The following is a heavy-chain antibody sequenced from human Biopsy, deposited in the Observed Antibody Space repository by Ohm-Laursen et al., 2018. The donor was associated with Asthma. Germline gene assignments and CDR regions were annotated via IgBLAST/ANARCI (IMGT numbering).Heavy chain of an antibody. D-gene: IGHD3-10*01. CDR3: ARAVDYSHYYGIDV. CDR2: ISVYNGNT. Sequence: SVKVSCKTSGYTFNSTGITWVRQAPGQGLEWMGWISVYNGNTKVAQKLQDRVTMITDTSTSTAYMELRSLRSDDTAVYFCARAVDYSHYYGIDVWGQGPTVTVS. CDR1: GYTFNSTG. V-gene: IGHV1-18*01. J-gene: IGHJ6*02.